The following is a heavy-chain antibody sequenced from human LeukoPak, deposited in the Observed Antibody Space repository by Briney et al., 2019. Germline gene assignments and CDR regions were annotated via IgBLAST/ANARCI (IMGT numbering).Heavy chain of an antibody. CDR2: IKSKHDGATT. Sequence: GESLRLSCSASGFPFANTWMTWVRQAPGKGLEWVGRIKSKHDGATTDYAAPVKGRFTISRDDSKNTLYLQMTSLNAEDSAVYFCATVIFVYSAFDIWGQGTVVTVSS. V-gene: IGHV3-15*01. D-gene: IGHD3-16*02. CDR1: GFPFANTW. CDR3: ATVIFVYSAFDI. J-gene: IGHJ3*02.